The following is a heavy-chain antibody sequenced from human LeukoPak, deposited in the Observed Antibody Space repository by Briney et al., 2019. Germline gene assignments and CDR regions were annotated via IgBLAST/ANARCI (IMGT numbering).Heavy chain of an antibody. CDR1: GGAFSSYA. CDR2: IIPIFGTA. Sequence: SVKVSCKASGGAFSSYAISWVRQAPGQGLEWMGGIIPIFGTANYAQKFQGRVTITADESTSTAYMELSSLRSEDTAVYYCARVESAYYGMDVWGQGTTVTVSS. CDR3: ARVESAYYGMDV. V-gene: IGHV1-69*13. J-gene: IGHJ6*02.